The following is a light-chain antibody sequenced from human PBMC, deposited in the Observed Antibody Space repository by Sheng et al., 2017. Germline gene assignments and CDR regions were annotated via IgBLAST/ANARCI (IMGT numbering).Light chain of an antibody. CDR3: QQRNYWPLT. J-gene: IGKJ4*01. CDR1: QSVGAY. Sequence: EIVLTQSPGTLSLSPGERATLSCWASQSVGAYLAWYQHKPGQAPRLLIYDASNRATGIPARFSGSGSGTDFTLTISSLEPEDFAVYYCQQRNYWPLTFGGGTKVEI. V-gene: IGKV3-11*01. CDR2: DAS.